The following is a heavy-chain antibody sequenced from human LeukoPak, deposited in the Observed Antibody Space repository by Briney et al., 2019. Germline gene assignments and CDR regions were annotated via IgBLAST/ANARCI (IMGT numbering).Heavy chain of an antibody. CDR3: ARDGPYCGSGSYIGY. CDR1: GYSISSGYY. J-gene: IGHJ4*02. Sequence: SETLSLTCTVSGYSISSGYYWGWIRQPPGKGLEWIGSIYHSGSTYYNPSLKSRVTISVDTSKNQFSLKLSSVTAADTAVYYCARDGPYCGSGSYIGYWGQGTLVSVSS. CDR2: IYHSGST. D-gene: IGHD3-10*01. V-gene: IGHV4-38-2*02.